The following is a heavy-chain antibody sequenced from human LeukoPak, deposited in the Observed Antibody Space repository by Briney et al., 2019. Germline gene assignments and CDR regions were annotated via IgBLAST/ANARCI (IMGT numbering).Heavy chain of an antibody. D-gene: IGHD6-19*01. CDR3: AGGDRNGWYFYY. CDR2: LNWNGVST. CDR1: GFTFDDYD. J-gene: IGHJ4*02. Sequence: GGSLRLSCAASGFTFDDYDMSWVRQVPGKGLEWVCGLNWNGVSTGYADSVKGRFNISRDNAKNFLYLQMNNVTVEDTALYLCAGGDRNGWYFYYWGQGTLVTVSS. V-gene: IGHV3-20*01.